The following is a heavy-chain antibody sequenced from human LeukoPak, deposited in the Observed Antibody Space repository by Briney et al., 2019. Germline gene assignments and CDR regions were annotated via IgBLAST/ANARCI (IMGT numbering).Heavy chain of an antibody. D-gene: IGHD5-18*01. CDR1: GFTFSSYG. CDR2: IWYDGSNK. CDR3: ARNADTAMGPFDY. Sequence: GRSLRLFCAASGFTFSSYGMHWVRQAPGKGLEWVAVIWYDGSNKYYADSVKGRFTISRDNSKNTLYLQMNSLRAEDTAVYYCARNADTAMGPFDYWGQGTLVTVSS. V-gene: IGHV3-33*01. J-gene: IGHJ4*02.